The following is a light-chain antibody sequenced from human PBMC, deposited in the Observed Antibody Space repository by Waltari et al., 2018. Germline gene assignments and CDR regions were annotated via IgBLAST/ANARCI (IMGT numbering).Light chain of an antibody. J-gene: IGKJ4*01. Sequence: DIVMTQSPDSLAVSLGERATINCKSSQSVFYSPNNNNYLSWYQQKPGQPPKLLIYCASTRESGVPDRFSGSGSETDFTLTISSLQAEDVALYFCQQYYGSPFTFGGGTKVEIK. CDR3: QQYYGSPFT. CDR1: QSVFYSPNNNNY. CDR2: CAS. V-gene: IGKV4-1*01.